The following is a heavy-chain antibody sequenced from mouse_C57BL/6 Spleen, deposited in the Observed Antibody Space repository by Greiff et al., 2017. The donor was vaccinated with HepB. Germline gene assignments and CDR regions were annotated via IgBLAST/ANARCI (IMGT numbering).Heavy chain of an antibody. CDR2: IDPSDSYT. Sequence: QVQLQQPGAELVMPGASVKLSCKASGYTFTSYWMHWVKQRPGQGLEWIGEIDPSDSYTNYNQKFKGKSTLTVDKSSSTAYMQLSSLTSEDSAVYYCARGGPWYFDVWGTGTTVTVSS. J-gene: IGHJ1*03. CDR3: ARGGPWYFDV. CDR1: GYTFTSYW. V-gene: IGHV1-69*01.